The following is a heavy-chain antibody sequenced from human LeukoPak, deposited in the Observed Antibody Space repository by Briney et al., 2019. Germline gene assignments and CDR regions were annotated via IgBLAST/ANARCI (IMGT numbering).Heavy chain of an antibody. CDR1: GYSISSGYY. CDR3: ARTRIVVVPAAKNWFDP. CDR2: IYHTGNT. J-gene: IGHJ5*02. D-gene: IGHD2-2*01. Sequence: SGTLSLSCTVSGYSISSGYYWGWIRQPPGEGLEWIGSIYHTGNTYYSPSLKSRVTISVDTSKNQFSLKLNSVTAADTAVYYCARTRIVVVPAAKNWFDPWGQGTLVTVSS. V-gene: IGHV4-38-2*02.